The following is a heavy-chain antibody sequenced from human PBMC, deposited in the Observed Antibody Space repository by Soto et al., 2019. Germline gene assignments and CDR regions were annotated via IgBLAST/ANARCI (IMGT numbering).Heavy chain of an antibody. V-gene: IGHV3-30-3*01. CDR3: ARALRGYCSGGSCYTGIRYYYYGMDV. CDR2: ISYDGSNK. CDR1: GFTFSSYA. J-gene: IGHJ6*02. Sequence: GGSLRLSCAASGFTFSSYAMHWVRQAPGKGLEWVAVISYDGSNKYYADSVKGRFTISRDNSKNTLYLQMNSLRAEDTAVYYCARALRGYCSGGSCYTGIRYYYYGMDVWGQGTTVTVSS. D-gene: IGHD2-15*01.